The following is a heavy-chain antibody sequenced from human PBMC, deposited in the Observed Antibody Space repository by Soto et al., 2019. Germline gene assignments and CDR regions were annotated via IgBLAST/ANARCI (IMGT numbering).Heavy chain of an antibody. CDR2: ISAGGST. V-gene: IGHV3-23*01. Sequence: GALRLSCAASGFTFSSYAMNWVRQAPGKGLDWVSTISAGGSTFYADSVKGQFTISRDNSKSTLYLQMNSLRADDTAIYYCAKSGGFCSGGSCYPNWFDSWGQGTLVTVSS. J-gene: IGHJ5*01. CDR1: GFTFSSYA. D-gene: IGHD2-15*01. CDR3: AKSGGFCSGGSCYPNWFDS.